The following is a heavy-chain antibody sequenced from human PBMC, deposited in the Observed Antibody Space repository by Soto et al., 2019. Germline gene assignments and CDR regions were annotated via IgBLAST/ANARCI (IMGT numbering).Heavy chain of an antibody. CDR2: ISYDGSNK. Sequence: GGSLRLSCAASGFTFSSYGMHWVRQAPGKGLEWVAVISYDGSNKYYADSVKGRFTISRDNSKNTLYLQMNGLRAEDTAVYYCAKEGGSSGWYFDYWGQGTLVTVS. CDR1: GFTFSSYG. CDR3: AKEGGSSGWYFDY. J-gene: IGHJ4*02. V-gene: IGHV3-30*18. D-gene: IGHD6-19*01.